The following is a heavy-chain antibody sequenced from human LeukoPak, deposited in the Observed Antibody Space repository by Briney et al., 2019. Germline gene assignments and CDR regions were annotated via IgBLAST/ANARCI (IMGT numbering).Heavy chain of an antibody. J-gene: IGHJ4*02. Sequence: SETLSLTCTVSGGSISSYYWGWIRQSPGKGLEWIGSIYYSGSTYYNPSLKSRVTISVDTSKNQFSLKLSSVTAADTAVYYCASSLERRLDWDPRGAFDYWGQGTLVTVSS. CDR2: IYYSGST. V-gene: IGHV4-39*01. D-gene: IGHD3-9*01. CDR1: GGSISSYY. CDR3: ASSLERRLDWDPRGAFDY.